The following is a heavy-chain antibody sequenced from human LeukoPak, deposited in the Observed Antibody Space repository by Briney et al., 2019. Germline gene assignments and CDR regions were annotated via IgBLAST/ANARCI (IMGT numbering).Heavy chain of an antibody. CDR3: ARESTYYAILNERYFDY. D-gene: IGHD3-9*01. CDR2: MNPNSGNT. Sequence: GASVKVSCKASGYTFTSYDINWVRQATGQGLEWMGWMNPNSGNTGYAQKFQGRVTMTRNTSISTAYMELSSLRSEDTAVYYCARESTYYAILNERYFDYWGQGILVTVST. CDR1: GYTFTSYD. V-gene: IGHV1-8*01. J-gene: IGHJ4*02.